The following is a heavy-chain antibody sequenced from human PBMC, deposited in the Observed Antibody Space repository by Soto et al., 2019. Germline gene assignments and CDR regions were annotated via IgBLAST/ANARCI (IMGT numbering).Heavy chain of an antibody. D-gene: IGHD6-19*01. CDR1: GFSLSTSGVG. CDR2: IYWDDDK. J-gene: IGHJ2*01. CDR3: AHGYSSGWYEFGYFDL. V-gene: IGHV2-5*02. Sequence: QITLKESGPTLVKPTQTLTLTCTFSGFSLSTSGVGVGWIRQPPGKALEWLALIYWDDDKRYSPSLKSRLTITKDTSKNQVVLTMTNMDPVDTATYYCAHGYSSGWYEFGYFDLWGRGTLVTVSS.